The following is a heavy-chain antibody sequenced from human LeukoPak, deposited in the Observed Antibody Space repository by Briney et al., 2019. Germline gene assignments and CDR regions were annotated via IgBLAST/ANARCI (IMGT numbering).Heavy chain of an antibody. CDR1: GYTFTSYY. J-gene: IGHJ6*02. V-gene: IGHV1-46*01. CDR2: INPSGGST. Sequence: GASVKVSCKASGYTFTSYYMHWVRQAPGQGLEWMGIINPSGGSTSYAQKFQGRVTMTRDTSTSTVYMELSSLRSEDTAVYYCARDLGSGWSSLAGMDIWGQGTTVTVSS. D-gene: IGHD6-19*01. CDR3: ARDLGSGWSSLAGMDI.